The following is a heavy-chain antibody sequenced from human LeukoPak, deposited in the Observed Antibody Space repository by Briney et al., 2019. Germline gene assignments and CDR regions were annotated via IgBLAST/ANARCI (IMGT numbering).Heavy chain of an antibody. CDR2: IYHSGST. CDR1: GYSISSGYY. D-gene: IGHD3/OR15-3a*01. V-gene: IGHV4-38-2*02. Sequence: SETLSLTCTVSGYSISSGYYWGWIRQPPGKGLEWIGSIYHSGSTYYNPSLKSRVTISIDTSKNQISLRLTSVAAADTAMYYCARQTGSGLFTLPGGQGTLVTVSS. J-gene: IGHJ4*02. CDR3: ARQTGSGLFTLP.